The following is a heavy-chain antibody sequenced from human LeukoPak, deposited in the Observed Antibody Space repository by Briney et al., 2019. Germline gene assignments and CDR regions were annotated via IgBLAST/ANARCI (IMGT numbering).Heavy chain of an antibody. CDR1: GGSFSGYY. CDR3: ARRRDYVWGSYRYFDY. V-gene: IGHV4-34*01. Sequence: SETLSLTCAVYGGSFSGYYWSWIRQPPGKGLEWIEEINHSGSTNYNPSLKSRVTISVDTSKNQFSLKLSSVTAADTAVYYCARRRDYVWGSYRYFDYWGQGTLVTVSS. J-gene: IGHJ4*02. CDR2: INHSGST. D-gene: IGHD3-16*02.